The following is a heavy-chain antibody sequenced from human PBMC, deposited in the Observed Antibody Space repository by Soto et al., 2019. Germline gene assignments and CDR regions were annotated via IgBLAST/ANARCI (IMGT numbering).Heavy chain of an antibody. Sequence: PSETLSLTCAVYGGSFSGHSWTWIRQSPGKGLEWIGDINHSGSTYYNPSLKSRVTISVDTSKNQFSLKLSSVTAADTAVYYCASWEQWLVLDVWGQGTTVTVSS. D-gene: IGHD6-19*01. V-gene: IGHV4-34*01. CDR1: GGSFSGHS. J-gene: IGHJ6*02. CDR3: ASWEQWLVLDV. CDR2: INHSGST.